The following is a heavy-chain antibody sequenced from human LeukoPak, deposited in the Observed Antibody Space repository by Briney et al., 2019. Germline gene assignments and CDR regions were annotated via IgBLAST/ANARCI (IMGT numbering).Heavy chain of an antibody. CDR1: GFSFSDYS. V-gene: IGHV3-21*03. CDR2: ITSAGGYT. CDR3: ATSGGFVLPNAITGNWYMDV. J-gene: IGHJ6*03. Sequence: GRSLRLSCGASGFSFSDYSMNWVRQAPGKGLAWVASITSAGGYTYYADSVKGRFTISRDNAQNSLFLQVDSLRPEDTAVYFCATSGGFVLPNAITGNWYMDVWGRGTTVTISS. D-gene: IGHD2-2*01.